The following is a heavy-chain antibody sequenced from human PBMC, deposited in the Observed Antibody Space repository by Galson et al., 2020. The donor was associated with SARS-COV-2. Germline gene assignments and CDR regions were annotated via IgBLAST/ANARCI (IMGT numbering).Heavy chain of an antibody. CDR2: IYYSGST. D-gene: IGHD1-26*01. CDR3: ARGVVGATLFYYFDY. V-gene: IGHV4-59*01. Sequence: SETLSLTCTVSGGSISSYYWSWIRQPPGTGLEWIGYIYYSGSTNYNPSLKSRVTISVDTSKNQFSLKLSSVTAADTAVYYCARGVVGATLFYYFDYWGQGTLVT. CDR1: GGSISSYY. J-gene: IGHJ4*02.